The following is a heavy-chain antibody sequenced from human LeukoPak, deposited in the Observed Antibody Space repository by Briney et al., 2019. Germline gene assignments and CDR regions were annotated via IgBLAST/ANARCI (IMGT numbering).Heavy chain of an antibody. Sequence: SETLSLTCTVSGGSISSYYWSWIRQPAGEGLEWIGRIYTSGSTNYNPSLKSRVTMSVDTSKNQFSLKLSSVTAADTAVYYCARDRPYNPYYYYGMDVWGQGTTVTVSS. D-gene: IGHD5-24*01. J-gene: IGHJ6*02. CDR1: GGSISSYY. CDR2: IYTSGST. CDR3: ARDRPYNPYYYYGMDV. V-gene: IGHV4-4*07.